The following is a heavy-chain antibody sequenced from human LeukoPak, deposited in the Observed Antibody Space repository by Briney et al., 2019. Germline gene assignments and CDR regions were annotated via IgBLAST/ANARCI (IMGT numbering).Heavy chain of an antibody. V-gene: IGHV5-51*01. CDR2: IYPGDSHT. D-gene: IGHD1-26*01. J-gene: IGHJ6*02. CDR1: GYSFTSYW. Sequence: GESLKISCQGSGYSFTSYWIGWVRQMPGKGLEWMGIIYPGDSHTTYSPSFQGQVTISADKSISTAYLRWSSLKASDTAMYYCARLGVGATTLYYYYGMDVWGQGTTVTVSS. CDR3: ARLGVGATTLYYYYGMDV.